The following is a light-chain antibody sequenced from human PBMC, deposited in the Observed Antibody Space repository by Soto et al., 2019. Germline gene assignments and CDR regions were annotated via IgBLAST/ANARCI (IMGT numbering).Light chain of an antibody. J-gene: IGKJ1*01. CDR2: KAS. CDR3: QQYNSYSQT. CDR1: QTISNW. V-gene: IGKV1-5*03. Sequence: IQMTQSPSTLSASVGDRVTITCQASQTISNWLAWYQQKPGKAPKLLIYKASTLESGVPSRFSGSGSGTEFTLTINSLQPEDFATYYCQQYNSYSQTFGQGTKVEIK.